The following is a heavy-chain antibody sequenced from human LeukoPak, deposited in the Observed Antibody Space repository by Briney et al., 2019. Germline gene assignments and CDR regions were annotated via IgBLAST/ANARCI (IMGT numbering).Heavy chain of an antibody. CDR2: ISAYNGNT. CDR3: ARVSSGWYGDAFDI. D-gene: IGHD6-19*01. J-gene: IGHJ3*02. CDR1: GYTFTSYG. Sequence: ASVKVSCKASGYTFTSYGISWVRQAPGQGLEWMGWISAYNGNTNYAQKLQGRVTMTTDASTSTAYMELRSLRSDDTAVYYCARVSSGWYGDAFDIWGQGTMVTVSS. V-gene: IGHV1-18*01.